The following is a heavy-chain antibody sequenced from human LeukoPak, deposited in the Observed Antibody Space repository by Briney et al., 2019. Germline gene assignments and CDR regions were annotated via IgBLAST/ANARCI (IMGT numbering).Heavy chain of an antibody. CDR3: ARDRYYGSGSYYPDY. Sequence: GGSLRLSCAASGYTFSGAAMSWVRQAPGKGLEWVSLISGSGGGTYYADAVKGRFTIFRDNSKNTQYLQMNSLRADDTAVYYCARDRYYGSGSYYPDYWGQGTLVTVSS. V-gene: IGHV3-23*01. D-gene: IGHD3-10*01. CDR2: ISGSGGGT. CDR1: GYTFSGAA. J-gene: IGHJ4*02.